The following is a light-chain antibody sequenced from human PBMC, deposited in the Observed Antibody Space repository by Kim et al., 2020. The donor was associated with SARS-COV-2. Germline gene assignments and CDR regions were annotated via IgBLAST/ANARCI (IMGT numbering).Light chain of an antibody. CDR3: CSYAGNSIYVV. Sequence: QSFTISCSAQRKDVGGYAYFSWFQQHPDKAPKLLIYDVTERPSGVPNRFSGSKSGNTASLTVSGLQSEDEADYYCCSYAGNSIYVVFGGGTQLTVL. CDR1: RKDVGGYAY. CDR2: DVT. J-gene: IGLJ2*01. V-gene: IGLV2-11*03.